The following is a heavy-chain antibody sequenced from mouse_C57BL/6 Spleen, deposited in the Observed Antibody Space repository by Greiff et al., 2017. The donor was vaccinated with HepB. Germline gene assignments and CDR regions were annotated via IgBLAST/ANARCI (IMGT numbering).Heavy chain of an antibody. CDR3: ARRITTVVGDY. CDR2: IYPGSGST. J-gene: IGHJ2*01. Sequence: VQLQQPGAELVKPGASVKMSCKASGYTFTSYWITWVKQRPGQGLVWIGDIYPGSGSTNYNEKFKCKATLTVDTSSSTAYMQLSSLTSEDSAVYYCARRITTVVGDYWGQGTTLTVSS. D-gene: IGHD1-1*01. V-gene: IGHV1-55*01. CDR1: GYTFTSYW.